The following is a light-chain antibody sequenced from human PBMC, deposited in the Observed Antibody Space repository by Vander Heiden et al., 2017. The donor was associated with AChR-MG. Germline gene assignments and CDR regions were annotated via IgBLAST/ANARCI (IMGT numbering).Light chain of an antibody. CDR1: SSAAGDDNY. J-gene: IGLJ3*02. Sequence: QSALTQPASVSGSPGQSTTIPCTGTSSAAGDDNYVTWYQQYPGKAPKLVIYGVTNRPSGVSDRFSGSKSGNTASLTIAGVQADDEADYYCSSYTITNTLVFGGGTKLTVL. CDR2: GVT. CDR3: SSYTITNTLV. V-gene: IGLV2-14*01.